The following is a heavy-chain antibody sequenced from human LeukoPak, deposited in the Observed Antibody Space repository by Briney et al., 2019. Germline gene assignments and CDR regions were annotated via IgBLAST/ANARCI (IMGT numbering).Heavy chain of an antibody. V-gene: IGHV1-8*01. CDR3: ARSASARKWLRFRYFDY. J-gene: IGHJ4*02. CDR1: GYTFTSYD. D-gene: IGHD5-12*01. CDR2: MNPNNGNT. Sequence: ASVKVSCKASGYTFTSYDINWVRQATGQGLELMGWMNPNNGNTGYSQKFHGRGTMTRNTSISTGYMELRSLRSEDPGVYYCARSASARKWLRFRYFDYWGQGTLVTVSS.